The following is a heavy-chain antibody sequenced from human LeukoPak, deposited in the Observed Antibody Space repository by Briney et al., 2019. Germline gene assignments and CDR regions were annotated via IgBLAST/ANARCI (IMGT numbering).Heavy chain of an antibody. D-gene: IGHD5-12*01. Sequence: SETLSLTCAVYGGSFSGYYWSWIRQPPGKGLEWIGEINHSGSTNYNPSLKSRVTISVDTSKNQFSLKLSSVTAADTAVYYCARHLVATIPYYYYMDVWGKGTTVTISS. CDR2: INHSGST. V-gene: IGHV4-34*01. CDR3: ARHLVATIPYYYYMDV. J-gene: IGHJ6*03. CDR1: GGSFSGYY.